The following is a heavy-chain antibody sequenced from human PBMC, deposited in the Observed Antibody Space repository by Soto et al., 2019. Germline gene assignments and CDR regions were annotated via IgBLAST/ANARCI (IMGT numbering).Heavy chain of an antibody. D-gene: IGHD3-16*01. CDR1: GGSISSYY. J-gene: IGHJ6*02. V-gene: IGHV4-59*01. CDR3: AREYPCGDLCFHGMDV. Sequence: SETLSLTCTVSGGSISSYYWSWIRQPPGKGLEWIGYIYYSGSTNYNPSLKSRVTISVDTSKNQFSLKLSSVTAADTAVYYCAREYPCGDLCFHGMDVWGQGTTVTVSS. CDR2: IYYSGST.